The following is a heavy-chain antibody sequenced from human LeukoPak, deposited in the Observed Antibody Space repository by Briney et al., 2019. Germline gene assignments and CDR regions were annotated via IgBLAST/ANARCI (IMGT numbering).Heavy chain of an antibody. CDR2: INPNSGGT. Sequence: ASVKVSCKASGYTFTGYYMHWVRQAPGQGLEWMGWINPNSGGTNYPQKFQGRVTMTRDTSISTAYMELSRLRSDDTAVYYCARATPSYSSSWYAEFDYWGQGTLVTISS. CDR3: ARATPSYSSSWYAEFDY. J-gene: IGHJ4*02. D-gene: IGHD6-13*01. V-gene: IGHV1-2*02. CDR1: GYTFTGYY.